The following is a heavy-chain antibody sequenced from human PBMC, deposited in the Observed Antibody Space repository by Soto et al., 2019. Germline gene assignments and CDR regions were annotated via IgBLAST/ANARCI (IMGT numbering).Heavy chain of an antibody. V-gene: IGHV4-59*01. Sequence: SETLSLTCTVSGGSISNYYWTWIRLPPGKGLEWIGHIYYSGSTKYNPSLKSRGTISVDTSKNQFSLKLSSVTAADTAVYYCARVGAEAGASIYYYCYGMDVWGQGTTVPVSS. CDR1: GGSISNYY. J-gene: IGHJ6*02. CDR3: ARVGAEAGASIYYYCYGMDV. CDR2: IYYSGST. D-gene: IGHD6-19*01.